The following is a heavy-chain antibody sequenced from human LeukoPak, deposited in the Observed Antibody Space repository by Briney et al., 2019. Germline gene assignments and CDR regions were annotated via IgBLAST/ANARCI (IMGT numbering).Heavy chain of an antibody. Sequence: GGSLRLSCAASGFTFRNYVIHWVRQAPGKGLEWVAVTSSDLNVKLYADSVKGRFTISRDNSRSTLYLQMDSLRPEDTAIYYCAREGYYGSGSPPSLYFDYWGQGTLVTVSS. J-gene: IGHJ4*02. CDR3: AREGYYGSGSPPSLYFDY. V-gene: IGHV3-30-3*01. CDR1: GFTFRNYV. CDR2: TSSDLNVK. D-gene: IGHD3-10*01.